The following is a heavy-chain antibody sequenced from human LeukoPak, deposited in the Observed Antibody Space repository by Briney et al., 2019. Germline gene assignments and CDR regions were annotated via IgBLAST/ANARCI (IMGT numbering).Heavy chain of an antibody. CDR2: INHSGST. V-gene: IGHV4-34*01. Sequence: SETLSLTCAVYGGSFSGYYWSWIRQPPGKGLEWIGEINHSGSTNYNPSLKSRVTISVDTSKNQFSLKLSSVTAADTAVYYCARVLGYCSSTSRYAPEKTFDYWGQGTLVTVSS. CDR1: GGSFSGYY. J-gene: IGHJ4*02. CDR3: ARVLGYCSSTSRYAPEKTFDY. D-gene: IGHD2-2*01.